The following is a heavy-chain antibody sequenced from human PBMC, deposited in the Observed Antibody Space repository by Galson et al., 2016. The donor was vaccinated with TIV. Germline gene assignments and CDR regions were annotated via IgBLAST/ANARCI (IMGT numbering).Heavy chain of an antibody. J-gene: IGHJ4*02. CDR3: AKAPGSYYDLIDF. CDR2: INWNSASI. Sequence: SLRLSCAASGLSFDEYAMHWVRQAPGKGLEWVSGINWNSASIGYADSVKGRFTMSRDNSKNSLYLEMHSLSPEDTALYYCAKAPGSYYDLIDFWGQGTLVTVSS. CDR1: GLSFDEYA. D-gene: IGHD1-26*01. V-gene: IGHV3-9*01.